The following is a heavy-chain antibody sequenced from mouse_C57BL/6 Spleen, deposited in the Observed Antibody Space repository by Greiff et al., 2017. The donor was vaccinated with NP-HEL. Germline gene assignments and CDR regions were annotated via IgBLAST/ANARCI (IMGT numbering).Heavy chain of an antibody. D-gene: IGHD2-3*01. CDR3: ARARWDGYSFAY. J-gene: IGHJ3*01. CDR2: IYPSDSET. V-gene: IGHV1-61*01. Sequence: QVQLQQPGAELVRPGSSVKLSCKASGYTFTSYWMDWVKQRPGQGLEWIGNIYPSDSETHYNQKFKDKATLTVDKSSSTAYMQLSSLTSEDSAVYCCARARWDGYSFAYWGQGALVTVSA. CDR1: GYTFTSYW.